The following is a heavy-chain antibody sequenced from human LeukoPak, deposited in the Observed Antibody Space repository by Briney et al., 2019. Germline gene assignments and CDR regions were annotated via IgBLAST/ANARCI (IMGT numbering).Heavy chain of an antibody. J-gene: IGHJ4*02. CDR2: ISRSTNTI. Sequence: LSGGSLRPSCAASGFIFSSYSMNWVRQAPGKGLEWVSYISRSTNTIYYADSVKGRFTISRDNAKNSLYLQMHSLRAEDTAVYYCARDSFASYDYWGQGTLVTVSS. CDR1: GFIFSSYS. CDR3: ARDSFASYDY. D-gene: IGHD2-2*01. V-gene: IGHV3-48*01.